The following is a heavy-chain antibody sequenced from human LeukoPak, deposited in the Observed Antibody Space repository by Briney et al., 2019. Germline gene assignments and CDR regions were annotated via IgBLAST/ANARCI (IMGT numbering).Heavy chain of an antibody. CDR3: TRIFYYGTRGYYPDF. V-gene: IGHV3-72*01. CDR1: GFTFSDHH. CDR2: SINKEYAYST. J-gene: IGHJ4*02. Sequence: PGGSLRLSCAASGFTFSDHHMDWVRPAPGEGLGWIGRSINKEYAYSTVYAASVKGRFTFSRDDPKSSLYLQMNSLTPQDTAVYYCTRIFYYGTRGYYPDFWGQGTLVTVSS. D-gene: IGHD3-22*01.